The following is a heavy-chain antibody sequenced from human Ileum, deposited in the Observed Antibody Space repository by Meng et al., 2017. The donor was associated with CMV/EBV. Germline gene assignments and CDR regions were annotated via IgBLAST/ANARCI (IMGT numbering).Heavy chain of an antibody. V-gene: IGHV3-30*02. CDR2: IRSDGSNE. CDR1: GFTFSSSW. J-gene: IGHJ6*02. CDR3: AKDGFYYDSSGYYFVDYGMDF. Sequence: GESLKISCAASGFTFSSSWMSWVRQAPGKGLERVAFIRSDGSNEYYADSVRGRFTISKDNSKSTLYLQMSSLRPADTAVYYCAKDGFYYDSSGYYFVDYGMDFWGQGTTVTVSS. D-gene: IGHD3-22*01.